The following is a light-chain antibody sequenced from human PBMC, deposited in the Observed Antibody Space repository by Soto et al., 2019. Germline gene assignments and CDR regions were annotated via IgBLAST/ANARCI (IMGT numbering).Light chain of an antibody. J-gene: IGKJ4*01. CDR2: DAS. V-gene: IGKV3-11*01. CDR1: QSVSSY. CDR3: QQRSNWPLT. Sequence: EIVLTQSPATLSLSPGERATLSCRASQSVSSYLAWYQQKPGQAPWLLIYDASNRATGIPARFSGSGSGTAFTLTISSLEPEDFAVYYCQQRSNWPLTFGGGTKVEIK.